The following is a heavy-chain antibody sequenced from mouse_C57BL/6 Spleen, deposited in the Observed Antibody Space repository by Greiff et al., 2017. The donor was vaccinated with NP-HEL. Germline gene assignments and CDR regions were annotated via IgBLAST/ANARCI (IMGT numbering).Heavy chain of an antibody. V-gene: IGHV5-17*01. CDR3: ARRIYSNYGYFDV. D-gene: IGHD2-5*01. Sequence: DVHLVESGGGLVKPGGSLKLSCAASGFTFSDYGMHWVRQAPEKGLEWVAYISSGSSTIYYADTVKGRFTISRDNAKNTLFLQMTSLRSEDTAMYYCARRIYSNYGYFDVWGTGTTVTVSS. J-gene: IGHJ1*03. CDR1: GFTFSDYG. CDR2: ISSGSSTI.